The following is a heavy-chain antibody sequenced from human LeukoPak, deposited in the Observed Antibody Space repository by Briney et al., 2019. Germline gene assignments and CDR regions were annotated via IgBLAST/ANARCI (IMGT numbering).Heavy chain of an antibody. CDR3: ARAELAHPAPRS. CDR1: GASISSGGYY. Sequence: SETLSLTCTVSGASISSGGYYWSWIRQPPGKGLEWIGYIYHSGSTYYNPSLKSRVTISVDTSKNQFSLKLSSVTAADTAVYYCARAELAHPAPRSWGQGTLVTVSS. CDR2: IYHSGST. D-gene: IGHD1-26*01. J-gene: IGHJ5*02. V-gene: IGHV4-30-2*01.